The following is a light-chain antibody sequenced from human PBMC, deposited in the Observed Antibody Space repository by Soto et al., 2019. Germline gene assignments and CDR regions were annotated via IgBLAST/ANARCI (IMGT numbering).Light chain of an antibody. CDR3: ETWDSNTHKV. CDR1: SGHSSYI. V-gene: IGLV4-60*02. CDR2: LEGSGSY. J-gene: IGLJ3*02. Sequence: VLTQSSSASASLGSSVTLTCTLSSGHSSYIIAWHQQQPGKAPRYLMKLEGSGSYNKGSGVPDRFSGSSSGADRYLTISNLQFEEEADYYCETWDSNTHKVFGGGTQLTVL.